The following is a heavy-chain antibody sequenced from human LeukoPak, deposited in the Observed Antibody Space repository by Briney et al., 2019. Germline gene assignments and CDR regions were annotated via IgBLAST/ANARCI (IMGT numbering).Heavy chain of an antibody. CDR3: AKDNGIVAPSIPLDY. D-gene: IGHD5-12*01. CDR1: GFIFSSYW. CDR2: INTDGSST. V-gene: IGHV3-74*01. Sequence: GGSLRLSCAASGFIFSSYWMHWVRHAPGKGLAWVSRINTDGSSTSYADSAKGRFTISRDNSKNTLYLQMNSLRAEDTAVYYCAKDNGIVAPSIPLDYWGQGTLVTVSS. J-gene: IGHJ4*02.